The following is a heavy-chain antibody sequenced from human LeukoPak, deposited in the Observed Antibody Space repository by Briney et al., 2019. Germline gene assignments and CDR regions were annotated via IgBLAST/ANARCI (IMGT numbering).Heavy chain of an antibody. Sequence: GRSLRLSCAASGFTFSSYGMHWVRQAPGKGLEWLGLIRSTPSGATTEYAASVKGRFTISREDSKGVAYLQMSSLNTEDTAVYYCARPIYCYGTNCWYYFDFWGQGTLVTVSS. CDR2: IRSTPSGATT. CDR3: ARPIYCYGTNCWYYFDF. D-gene: IGHD2-2*01. CDR1: GFTFSSYG. J-gene: IGHJ4*02. V-gene: IGHV3-49*04.